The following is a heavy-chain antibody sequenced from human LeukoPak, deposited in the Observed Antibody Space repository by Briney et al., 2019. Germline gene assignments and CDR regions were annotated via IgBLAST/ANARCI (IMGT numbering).Heavy chain of an antibody. J-gene: IGHJ4*02. V-gene: IGHV4-34*01. CDR3: AARSYDSSGYPGYYFDY. CDR2: INNSGST. D-gene: IGHD3-22*01. Sequence: SETLSLTCAVDGGSFSGYYWSWIRQPPGKGLEWIGEINNSGSTNYNPSLKSRVTISVDTSKNQFSLKLSSVTAADTAVYYCAARSYDSSGYPGYYFDYWGQGTLVTVSS. CDR1: GGSFSGYY.